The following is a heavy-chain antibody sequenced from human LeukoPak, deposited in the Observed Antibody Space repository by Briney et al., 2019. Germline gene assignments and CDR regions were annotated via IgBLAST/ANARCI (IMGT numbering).Heavy chain of an antibody. Sequence: PGGSLRLSCAASGFTFSNAWMSWVRRAPGKGLEWVGRIKSKTDGGTTDYAAPVKGRFTISRDDSKNTLYLQMNSLKTEDTAVYYCTSGLQPYYYYMDVWGKGTTVTVSS. CDR3: TSGLQPYYYYMDV. J-gene: IGHJ6*03. V-gene: IGHV3-15*01. CDR1: GFTFSNAW. CDR2: IKSKTDGGTT. D-gene: IGHD4-11*01.